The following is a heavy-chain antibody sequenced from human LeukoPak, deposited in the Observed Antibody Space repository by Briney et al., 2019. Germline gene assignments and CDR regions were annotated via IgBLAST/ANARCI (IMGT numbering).Heavy chain of an antibody. Sequence: ASVKVSCKASGYTFTNYYIHWVRQAPGQGLEWMGLINPSGGSTNYAQKFQGRVTMTRDTSTSTVYTEVSSLRSEDTAVYYCASRIAVAGGFDYWGQGTLVTVSS. V-gene: IGHV1-46*01. CDR2: INPSGGST. D-gene: IGHD6-19*01. CDR1: GYTFTNYY. J-gene: IGHJ4*02. CDR3: ASRIAVAGGFDY.